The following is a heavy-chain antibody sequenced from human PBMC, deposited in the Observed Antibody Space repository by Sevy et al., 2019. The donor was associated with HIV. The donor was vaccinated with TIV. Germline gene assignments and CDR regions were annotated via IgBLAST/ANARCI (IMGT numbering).Heavy chain of an antibody. Sequence: GGSLRLSCAASGFTFGDLYMDWVRQAPGKGLKWIGRIRNRAKSSTTEYAASVKGRFSITIDDSKNLVYLQMNSLKTEDTARYYCAAVAADRGYFNVWGRGTLVTVSS. CDR1: GFTFGDLY. V-gene: IGHV3-72*01. CDR3: AAVAADRGYFNV. CDR2: IRNRAKSSTT. J-gene: IGHJ2*01. D-gene: IGHD6-19*01.